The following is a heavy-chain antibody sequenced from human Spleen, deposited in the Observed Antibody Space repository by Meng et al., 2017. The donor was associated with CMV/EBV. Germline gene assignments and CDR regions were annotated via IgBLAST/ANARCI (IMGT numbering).Heavy chain of an antibody. CDR1: GFTVSSNY. V-gene: IGHV3-53*01. Sequence: GESLKISCAASGFTVSSNYMSWVRQAPGKGLEWVSVIYSGGSTCYADSVKGRFTISRDNSKNTLFLQMNSLRAEDTAVYYCATLRSYSFDYWGQGTLVTVSS. CDR2: IYSGGST. CDR3: ATLRSYSFDY. J-gene: IGHJ4*02. D-gene: IGHD4-17*01.